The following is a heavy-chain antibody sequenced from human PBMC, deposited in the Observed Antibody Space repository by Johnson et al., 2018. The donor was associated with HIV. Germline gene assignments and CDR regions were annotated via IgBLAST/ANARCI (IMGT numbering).Heavy chain of an antibody. CDR1: GFSFSDYY. Sequence: QEQLVESGGGLVKPGGSLRLSCAASGFSFSDYYMSWIRQAPGKGLEWVSAISGSGGSTYYADSVKGRFTISRDNSKNTLYLQMNSLRAEDTAVYYCAREYEAFDIWGQGTMVTVSS. V-gene: IGHV3-11*04. CDR2: ISGSGGST. J-gene: IGHJ3*02. CDR3: AREYEAFDI.